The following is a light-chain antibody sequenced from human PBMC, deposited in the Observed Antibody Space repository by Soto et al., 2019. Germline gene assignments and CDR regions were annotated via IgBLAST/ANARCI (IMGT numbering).Light chain of an antibody. Sequence: EIVMTQSPATLSVSPGERATLSCRASQSVGSNLAWYQQKPGQAPRLLIYGASTRATGIPARFSGSGSGTAFTLTISSLQSEDFAIYFCQQYNTWPPDRTFGQGPKVEIK. CDR1: QSVGSN. CDR3: QQYNTWPPDRT. J-gene: IGKJ1*01. CDR2: GAS. V-gene: IGKV3-15*01.